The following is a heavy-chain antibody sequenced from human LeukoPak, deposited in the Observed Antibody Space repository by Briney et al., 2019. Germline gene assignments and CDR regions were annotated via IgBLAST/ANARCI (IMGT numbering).Heavy chain of an antibody. CDR3: ARYITMVRGVIKRNYYYGMDV. V-gene: IGHV1-8*01. CDR2: MNPNSGNT. Sequence: GASVKVSCKASGYTFTSYDINWVRQATGQGLEWMGWMNPNSGNTGYAQKFQGRVTMTRNTSISTAYMELSSLRSEDTAVYYCARYITMVRGVIKRNYYYGMDVWGKGPRSPSPQ. D-gene: IGHD3-10*01. CDR1: GYTFTSYD. J-gene: IGHJ6*01.